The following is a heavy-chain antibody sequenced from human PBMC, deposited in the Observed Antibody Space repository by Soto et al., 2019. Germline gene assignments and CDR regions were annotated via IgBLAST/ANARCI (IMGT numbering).Heavy chain of an antibody. CDR1: GYSFTSYW. V-gene: IGHV5-51*01. J-gene: IGHJ3*02. CDR3: ARPSGGRYCSGGSCYAGAFDI. CDR2: IYPGDSDT. D-gene: IGHD2-15*01. Sequence: GESLKISCKGSGYSFTSYWIGWVRQMPGKGLEWMGIIYPGDSDTRYSPSFQGQVTISADKSISTAYLQWSSLKASDTAMYYCARPSGGRYCSGGSCYAGAFDIWGQGTMVTVSS.